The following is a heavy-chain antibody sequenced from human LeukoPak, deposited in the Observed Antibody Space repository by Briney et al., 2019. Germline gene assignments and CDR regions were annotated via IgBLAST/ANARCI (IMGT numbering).Heavy chain of an antibody. CDR3: AGGDLRLGELLDY. CDR2: IWYDGSNK. J-gene: IGHJ4*02. D-gene: IGHD3-16*01. Sequence: GRSLRLSCAATGFTFSSYGMHWVRQAPGKGLEWVAVIWYDGSNKYYADSVKGRFTISRDNSKNTLYLQMNSLRAEDTAVYYCAGGDLRLGELLDYWGRGTLVTVSS. CDR1: GFTFSSYG. V-gene: IGHV3-33*01.